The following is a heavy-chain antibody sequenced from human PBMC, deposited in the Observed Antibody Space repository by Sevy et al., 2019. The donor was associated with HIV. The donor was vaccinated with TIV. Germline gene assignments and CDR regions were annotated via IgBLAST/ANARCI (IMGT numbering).Heavy chain of an antibody. CDR1: GFTFDDYA. CDR3: AKDMGGSGSYPGGAFDI. J-gene: IGHJ3*02. V-gene: IGHV3-9*01. D-gene: IGHD3-10*01. CDR2: ISWNSGSI. Sequence: GGSLRLSCAASGFTFDDYAMHWVRQAPGKGLEWVSGISWNSGSIGYVDSVKGRFTISRDNAKNSLYLQMNSLRAEDTALYYCAKDMGGSGSYPGGAFDIWGQGTMVTVSS.